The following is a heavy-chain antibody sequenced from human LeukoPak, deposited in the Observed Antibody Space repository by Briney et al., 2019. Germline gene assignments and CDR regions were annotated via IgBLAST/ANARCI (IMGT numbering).Heavy chain of an antibody. CDR2: IKADGSET. V-gene: IGHV3-7*01. J-gene: IGHJ4*02. CDR3: ARDTGAYYDSGGLDY. D-gene: IGHD3-22*01. CDR1: GFTFTAYW. Sequence: GGSLRLSCGASGFTFTAYWMTWVRQAPGKGLEWVANIKADGSETPYVDSVKGRFTISRDNAKNSLYLQMSSLGADDTAVYYCARDTGAYYDSGGLDYWGQGTLVTVSS.